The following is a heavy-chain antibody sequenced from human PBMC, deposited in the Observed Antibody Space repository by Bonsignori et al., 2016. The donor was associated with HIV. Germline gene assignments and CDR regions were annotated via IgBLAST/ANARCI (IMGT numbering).Heavy chain of an antibody. J-gene: IGHJ4*02. CDR2: INPNSGVT. D-gene: IGHD3-22*01. V-gene: IGHV1-2*02. Sequence: WVRQAPGQGLEWMGWINPNSGVTNYAQKFQGRVTMTRDTSISTAYMELSRLKSDDTAVYYCAKEGSSGYYTDYWGQGTLVTVSS. CDR3: AKEGSSGYYTDY.